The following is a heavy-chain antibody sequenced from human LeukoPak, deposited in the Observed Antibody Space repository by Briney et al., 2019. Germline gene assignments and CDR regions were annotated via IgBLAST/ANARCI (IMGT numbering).Heavy chain of an antibody. J-gene: IGHJ4*01. D-gene: IGHD3-22*01. CDR1: GGSMRSYY. V-gene: IGHV4-59*06. CDR3: ARAYDSRFYYYYYYFDY. CDR2: IDYSGST. Sequence: SETLSLTCTVCGGSMRSYYWSWIRQQPGKGLEWIGYIDYSGSTYYNPSLNSPVIISVDTSKNQFSLKLSSVTAADTAVYYCARAYDSRFYYYYYYFDYWGHGTLVTVSS.